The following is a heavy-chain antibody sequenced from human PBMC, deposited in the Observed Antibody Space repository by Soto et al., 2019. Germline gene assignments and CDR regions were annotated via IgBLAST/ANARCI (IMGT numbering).Heavy chain of an antibody. V-gene: IGHV4-34*01. D-gene: IGHD3-9*01. J-gene: IGHJ5*02. CDR2: INHSGST. Sequence: SETLSLTCAVYCGSFSGYYWRWIRQPPGKGLEWIGEINHSGSTNYNPSLKSRVTISVDTSKNQFSLKLSSVTAADTAVYYCARGGGYYDILTGYRAWFDPWGQGTLVTVSS. CDR1: CGSFSGYY. CDR3: ARGGGYYDILTGYRAWFDP.